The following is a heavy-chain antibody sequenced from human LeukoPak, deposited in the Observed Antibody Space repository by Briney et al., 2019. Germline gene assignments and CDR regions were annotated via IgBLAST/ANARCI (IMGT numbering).Heavy chain of an antibody. CDR1: GGSFSSYY. CDR2: IFTSGFT. J-gene: IGHJ2*01. CDR3: ARLGTSDWAWYFDL. Sequence: SGTLSLTCIVSGGSFSSYYWSWIRQPPGKGLELIGYIFTSGFTNYNPSLESRVTISLDTSKNQFSLKLYSVTAADTAVYYCARLGTSDWAWYFDLWGRGSLVTVSS. V-gene: IGHV4-4*09. D-gene: IGHD6-19*01.